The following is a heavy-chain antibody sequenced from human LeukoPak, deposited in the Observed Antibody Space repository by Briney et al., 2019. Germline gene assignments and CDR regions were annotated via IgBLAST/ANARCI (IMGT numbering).Heavy chain of an antibody. Sequence: PSETLSLTCTVSGGSISSSYRSWIRQPPGRGLEWIGFTGTTNYNPSLKSRVTISVDMSKNQFSLKLTSVTAADTAVYYCARVVGAATFDYWGQGTLVTVSS. CDR1: GGSISSSY. J-gene: IGHJ4*02. CDR3: ARVVGAATFDY. CDR2: TGTT. V-gene: IGHV4-59*08. D-gene: IGHD1-26*01.